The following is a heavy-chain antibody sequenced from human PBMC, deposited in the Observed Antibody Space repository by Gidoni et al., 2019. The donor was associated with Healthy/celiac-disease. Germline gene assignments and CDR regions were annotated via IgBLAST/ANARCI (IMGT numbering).Heavy chain of an antibody. Sequence: EVQLVESGGVVVQPVGSLRLSCAASGFTFDAYTMHWVRQAPGKGLEWVSLISWDGGSTYYADSVKGRFTISRDNSKNSLYLQMNSLRTEDTALYYCAKDMKYSSSFHTYYYYGMDVWGQGTTVTVSS. CDR2: ISWDGGST. CDR1: GFTFDAYT. D-gene: IGHD6-13*01. V-gene: IGHV3-43*01. J-gene: IGHJ6*02. CDR3: AKDMKYSSSFHTYYYYGMDV.